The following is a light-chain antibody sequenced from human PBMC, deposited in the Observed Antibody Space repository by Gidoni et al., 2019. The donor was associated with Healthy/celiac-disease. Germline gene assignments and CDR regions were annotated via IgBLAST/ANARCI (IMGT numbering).Light chain of an antibody. CDR1: SGHSSYA. CDR2: LNSDGSH. Sequence: QLVLTQSPSASASLGTSVKLTCTLISGHSSYAIAWPQQQPGKGPRYLMKLNSDGSHSKGYGIPGRFSGSSSGAERYLPISSLQSEDEADYYCQTWVTGPVVFGGGTKLTVL. V-gene: IGLV4-69*01. CDR3: QTWVTGPVV. J-gene: IGLJ2*01.